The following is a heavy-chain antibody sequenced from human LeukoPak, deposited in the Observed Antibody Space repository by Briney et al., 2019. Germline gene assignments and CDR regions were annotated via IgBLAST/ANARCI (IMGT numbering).Heavy chain of an antibody. CDR3: ASTTHYTFGGVL. CDR2: ISSSSSYI. Sequence: GGSLRLSCAASGFTFSSYSMNWVRQAPGKGLEWVSSISSSSSYIYYADSVKGRFTISRDNAKNSLYLQMNSLRAEDTAVYYCASTTHYTFGGVLWSQGTLVTVPS. CDR1: GFTFSSYS. D-gene: IGHD3-16*01. V-gene: IGHV3-21*01. J-gene: IGHJ4*02.